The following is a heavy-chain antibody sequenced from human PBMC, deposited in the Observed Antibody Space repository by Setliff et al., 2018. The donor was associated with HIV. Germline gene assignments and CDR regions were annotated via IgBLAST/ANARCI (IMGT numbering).Heavy chain of an antibody. CDR1: GYSFTFYS. D-gene: IGHD2-2*01. Sequence: ASVKVSCKASGYSFTFYSMHWVRQAPGHGLEWMGIINPSGGSTSYAQKFQGRVTMTRDTSTSTVYMELSSLRSEDTAVYYCARDKTYCNYSRCSRAGWYFDLWGRGTLVTVSS. CDR2: INPSGGST. CDR3: ARDKTYCNYSRCSRAGWYFDL. J-gene: IGHJ2*01. V-gene: IGHV1-46*01.